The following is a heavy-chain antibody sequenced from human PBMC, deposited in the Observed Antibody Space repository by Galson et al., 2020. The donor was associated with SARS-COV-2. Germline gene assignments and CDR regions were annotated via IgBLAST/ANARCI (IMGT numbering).Heavy chain of an antibody. CDR1: GYTFTSYV. CDR2: ISAYNGNT. Sequence: ASVIDSCMSSGYTFTSYVISWVRQPPGQGLAWMGWISAYNGNTHYAQKLQGRVTMTTDTYTSTAYMELRSLRSDDTAVYYCARGFDYGDYPEAFDIWGQGTMVTVSS. V-gene: IGHV1-18*01. J-gene: IGHJ3*02. D-gene: IGHD4-17*01. CDR3: ARGFDYGDYPEAFDI.